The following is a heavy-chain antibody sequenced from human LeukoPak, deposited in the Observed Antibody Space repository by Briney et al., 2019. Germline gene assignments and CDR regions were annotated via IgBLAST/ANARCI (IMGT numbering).Heavy chain of an antibody. D-gene: IGHD3-3*01. CDR1: GFTFSIYG. V-gene: IGHV3-30*02. Sequence: PGGSLRLSCAASGFTFSIYGMHWVRQAPGKGLEWVAFIRYDGSNKYYADSVKGRFTISRDNSKNTLYLQMNSLRAEDTAVYYCAKELYDFWSGPFDYWGQGTLVTVSS. J-gene: IGHJ4*02. CDR2: IRYDGSNK. CDR3: AKELYDFWSGPFDY.